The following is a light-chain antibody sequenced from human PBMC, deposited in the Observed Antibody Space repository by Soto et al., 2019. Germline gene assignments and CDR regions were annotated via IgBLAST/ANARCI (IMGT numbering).Light chain of an antibody. CDR2: EVT. Sequence: QPVLTQPASVSGSPGQSITISCTGTSSDVGSYNLVSWYQQHPGKGPKLMIYEVTKRPSGVSYRFSGSKSGNTASLTISGLQAEDEADYYCSSYASSITVIFGGGTQLTVL. CDR1: SSDVGSYNL. V-gene: IGLV2-23*02. J-gene: IGLJ2*01. CDR3: SSYASSITVI.